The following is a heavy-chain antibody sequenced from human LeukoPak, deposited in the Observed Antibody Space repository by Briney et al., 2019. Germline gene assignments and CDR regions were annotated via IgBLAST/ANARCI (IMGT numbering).Heavy chain of an antibody. J-gene: IGHJ4*02. CDR3: AISSVRYITSSDIFSFDS. V-gene: IGHV5-10-1*01. CDR1: GYSFTSYW. CDR2: IDPSDSYT. D-gene: IGHD6-6*01. Sequence: GESLRISCKGSGYSFTSYWISWVRQMPGKGLEWMGRIDPSDSYTNYSPSFQGHVTISADKSISTAYLQWSSLKASDTAMYYCAISSVRYITSSDIFSFDSWGQGTLVTVSS.